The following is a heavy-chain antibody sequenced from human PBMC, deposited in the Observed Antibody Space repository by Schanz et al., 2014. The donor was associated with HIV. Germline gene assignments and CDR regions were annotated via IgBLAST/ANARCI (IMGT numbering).Heavy chain of an antibody. CDR1: GRSFSYKG. CDR2: IRRKREEI. V-gene: IGHV3-21*02. CDR3: ARGSWYSSGWYDDYYYYEVDV. D-gene: IGHD6-19*01. J-gene: IGHJ6*02. Sequence: EVQLEEEGGGKGKPGGSLRRKGAASGRSFSYKGMNWVREEEGKGLEGGEEIRRKREEIKKADAMKGRFTISRDNANNSLYLQLNSLSAEDTAVYYCARGSWYSSGWYDDYYYYEVDVWGQGTTVTVSS.